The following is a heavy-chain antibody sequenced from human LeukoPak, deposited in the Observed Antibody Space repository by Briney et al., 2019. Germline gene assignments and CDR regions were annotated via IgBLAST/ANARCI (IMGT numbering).Heavy chain of an antibody. CDR2: IKQDGSEK. CDR1: GFTFSSYA. J-gene: IGHJ3*02. Sequence: GGSLRLSCAASGFTFSSYAMSWVRQAPGKGLEWVANIKQDGSEKYYVDSVKGRFTISRDNAKNSLYLQMNSLRAEDTAVYYCARVFGYPDAFDIWGQGTMVTVSS. CDR3: ARVFGYPDAFDI. D-gene: IGHD6-25*01. V-gene: IGHV3-7*01.